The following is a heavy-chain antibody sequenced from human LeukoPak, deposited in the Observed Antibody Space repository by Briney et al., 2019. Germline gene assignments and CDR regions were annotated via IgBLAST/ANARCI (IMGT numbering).Heavy chain of an antibody. J-gene: IGHJ3*02. CDR2: ISSSGSTI. Sequence: GGSLRLSCAASGFTFSSYEMNWVRQAPGKGLEWVSYISSSGSTIYYADSVKGRFTISRDNAKNSLYLQMNSLRAEDTAVYYCARGYNNYGYVFDIWGQGTVVTVSS. CDR3: ARGYNNYGYVFDI. CDR1: GFTFSSYE. D-gene: IGHD4-11*01. V-gene: IGHV3-48*03.